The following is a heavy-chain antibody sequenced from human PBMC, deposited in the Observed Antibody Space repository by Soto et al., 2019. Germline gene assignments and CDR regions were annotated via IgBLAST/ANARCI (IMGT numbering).Heavy chain of an antibody. V-gene: IGHV1-8*01. CDR2: MHANTGLT. J-gene: IGHJ4*02. CDR1: GSTFSTLD. D-gene: IGHD3-10*01. Sequence: QVQLVQSGAEVKKPGASVKVSCKASGSTFSTLDLNWVRQAPGQGLDWMGWMHANTGLTGHAQKFQXXLSMPRDTSISTAYMELSSLGADDTAVYYCARYIFGQGFISWGQGTLVTVSS. CDR3: ARYIFGQGFIS.